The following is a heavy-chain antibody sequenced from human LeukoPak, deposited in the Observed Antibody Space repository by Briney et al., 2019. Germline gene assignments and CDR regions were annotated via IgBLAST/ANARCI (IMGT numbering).Heavy chain of an antibody. J-gene: IGHJ4*02. CDR2: INSDGSST. V-gene: IGHV3-74*01. CDR3: ARGGYSVYDLGVY. Sequence: GGSLRLSCAASGFTFSSYWMHWVRQVPGKGLVWVSRINSDGSSTNYADSVKGRFTISRDNAKNTLYLQMNSLRADDTAVYYCARGGYSVYDLGVYWGQGALVTVSS. D-gene: IGHD5/OR15-5a*01. CDR1: GFTFSSYW.